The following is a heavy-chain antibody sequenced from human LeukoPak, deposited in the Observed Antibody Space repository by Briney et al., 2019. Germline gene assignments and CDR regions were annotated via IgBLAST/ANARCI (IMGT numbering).Heavy chain of an antibody. D-gene: IGHD5-18*01. V-gene: IGHV3-7*01. Sequence: GGSLRLSCAASGFTFSNYWMSWVRQAPGKGLDWVANINIDGSEKYYVDSVKGRFTISRDNAKNSLYLQMNSLRAEDTAVYYCARDDSGYSYGRNYYYYYMDVWGKGTTVTISS. CDR2: INIDGSEK. J-gene: IGHJ6*03. CDR1: GFTFSNYW. CDR3: ARDDSGYSYGRNYYYYYMDV.